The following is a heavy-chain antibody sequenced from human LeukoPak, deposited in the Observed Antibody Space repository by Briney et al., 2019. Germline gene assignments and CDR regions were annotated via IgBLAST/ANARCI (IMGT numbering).Heavy chain of an antibody. Sequence: ASVKVSCKASGYTFTSYDINWVRQAAGQGLEWMGWMGPRRGNTGNAQNFQGRITITRDTSITTAYMELSSLTSDDTAVYYCARGWISGAISEHYFENWGQGTLVTVSS. CDR3: ARGWISGAISEHYFEN. D-gene: IGHD4-23*01. CDR1: GYTFTSYD. V-gene: IGHV1-8*01. CDR2: MGPRRGNT. J-gene: IGHJ4*02.